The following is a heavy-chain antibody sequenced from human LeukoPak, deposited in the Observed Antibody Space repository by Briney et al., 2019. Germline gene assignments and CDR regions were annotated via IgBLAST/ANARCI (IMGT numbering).Heavy chain of an antibody. Sequence: GASVKVSCKASGYTFTGYAIHWMRQAPGQGLEWMGWIIPNTGATNYAQKFQGRVIMTRDTSISTAYMELSSLRSDDTAVYYCARGGSVSDPPFGYWGQGTLVTVSS. V-gene: IGHV1-2*02. D-gene: IGHD5/OR15-5a*01. J-gene: IGHJ4*02. CDR3: ARGGSVSDPPFGY. CDR2: IIPNTGAT. CDR1: GYTFTGYA.